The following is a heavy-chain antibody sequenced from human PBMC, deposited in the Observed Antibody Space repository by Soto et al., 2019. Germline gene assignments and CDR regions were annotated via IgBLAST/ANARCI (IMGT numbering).Heavy chain of an antibody. CDR3: AKNGDGYYYYGMDV. J-gene: IGHJ6*02. CDR1: GFTFSSYG. D-gene: IGHD4-17*01. Sequence: HPGGSLRLSCAASGFTFSSYGMHWVRQAPGKGLELVAVISYDGSNKYYADSVKGRFTISRDNSKNTLYLQMNSLRAEDTAVYYCAKNGDGYYYYGMDVWGQGTTVTVSS. CDR2: ISYDGSNK. V-gene: IGHV3-30*18.